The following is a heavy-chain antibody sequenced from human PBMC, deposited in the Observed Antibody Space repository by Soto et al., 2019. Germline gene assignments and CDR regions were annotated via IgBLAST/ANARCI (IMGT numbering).Heavy chain of an antibody. CDR3: ARGTAGFFLRIRRPRRYILV. CDR2: INPNSGGT. Sequence: ASVKVSCKASGYTFTGYYMHWVRQAPGQGLEWMGWINPNSGGTNYAQKFQGWVTMTRDTSISTAYMELSRLRSDDTAVYYCARGTAGFFLRIRRPRRYILVRGKGIIVT. V-gene: IGHV1-2*04. D-gene: IGHD3-3*01. J-gene: IGHJ6*03. CDR1: GYTFTGYY.